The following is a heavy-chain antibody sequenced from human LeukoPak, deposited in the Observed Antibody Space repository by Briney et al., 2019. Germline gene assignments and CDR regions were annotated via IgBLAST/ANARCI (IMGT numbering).Heavy chain of an antibody. Sequence: GGSLRLSCAASGFTFSSYAMSWVRQAPGKGLEWVSAIGGSGGSTYYADSVKGRFTISRDNSKNTLYLQMNSLRAEDTAVYYCAKDGVGGVTAIGGYFDYWGQGTLVTVSS. V-gene: IGHV3-23*01. CDR1: GFTFSSYA. CDR3: AKDGVGGVTAIGGYFDY. J-gene: IGHJ4*02. CDR2: IGGSGGST. D-gene: IGHD2-21*02.